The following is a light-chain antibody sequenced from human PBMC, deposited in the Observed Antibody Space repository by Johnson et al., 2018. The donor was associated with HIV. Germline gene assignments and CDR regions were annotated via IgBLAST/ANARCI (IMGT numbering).Light chain of an antibody. CDR1: SSNIGNNY. J-gene: IGLJ1*01. CDR2: ENT. CDR3: ATWYRSLSAGGV. Sequence: QSVLTQPPSVSAAPGQKVTISCSGSSSNIGNNYVSWYRQLPGTAPKLLIYENTQRPSGIPDRFSGSKSGASATLGITGLQTGDEADHYCATWYRSLSAGGVFVTGTKVTVL. V-gene: IGLV1-51*02.